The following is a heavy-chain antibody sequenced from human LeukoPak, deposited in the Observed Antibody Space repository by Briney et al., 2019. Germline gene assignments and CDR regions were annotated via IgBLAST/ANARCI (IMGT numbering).Heavy chain of an antibody. CDR2: MNPNSGNT. CDR3: ARRVSYADFDY. J-gene: IGHJ4*02. CDR1: GYTFTSYD. Sequence: ASVNVSCKASGYTFTSYDVNWVRQATGQGLEWMGWMNPNSGNTDYAQKFQGRVTITRNTSISTAYMQLSSLRSEDTAVYYCARRVSYADFDYWGQGTLVTVSS. D-gene: IGHD3-16*01. V-gene: IGHV1-8*01.